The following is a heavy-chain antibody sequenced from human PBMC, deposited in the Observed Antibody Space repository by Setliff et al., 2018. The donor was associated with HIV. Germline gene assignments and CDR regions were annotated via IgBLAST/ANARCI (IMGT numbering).Heavy chain of an antibody. V-gene: IGHV6-1*01. CDR2: AYYRSRWKN. J-gene: IGHJ4*02. CDR3: ARVFVGSGNYYTHYFDY. D-gene: IGHD3-10*01. CDR1: GDSVSSNSAI. Sequence: QTLSLTCAIHGDSVSSNSAIWNWIRQSPSRGLEWLGTAYYRSRWKNDYAESVKGRITINADTSKNQFSLHLHSVTPEDTAVYYCARVFVGSGNYYTHYFDYWGQGTLVTVSS.